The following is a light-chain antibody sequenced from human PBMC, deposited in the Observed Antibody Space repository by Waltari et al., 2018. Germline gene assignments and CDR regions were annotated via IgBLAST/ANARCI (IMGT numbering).Light chain of an antibody. CDR2: DVS. CDR1: RSHVGGYNY. J-gene: IGLJ1*01. CDR3: CSYAGSSLYV. Sequence: QSALTQPASVSGSPGQSITISCTGTRSHVGGYNYVSWYQQHPGKAPKLMIYDVSKRPSGVSNRFSGSKSGNTASLTISGLQAEDEADYYCCSYAGSSLYVFGTRTKVTVL. V-gene: IGLV2-23*02.